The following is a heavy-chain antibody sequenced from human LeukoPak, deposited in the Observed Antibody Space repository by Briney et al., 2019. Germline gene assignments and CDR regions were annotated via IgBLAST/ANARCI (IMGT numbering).Heavy chain of an antibody. J-gene: IGHJ5*02. Sequence: SETLSLTCTVSGFPFNSGFYWGWIRQAPGKGLEWIGSISYNGGTYYNPSLKSPVTISIDRTKNQFSLKLSSVTAADTAVYYCARHFGGSCYSCPFDPWGQGTLVTVSS. D-gene: IGHD2-15*01. CDR1: GFPFNSGFY. V-gene: IGHV4-38-2*02. CDR2: ISYNGGT. CDR3: ARHFGGSCYSCPFDP.